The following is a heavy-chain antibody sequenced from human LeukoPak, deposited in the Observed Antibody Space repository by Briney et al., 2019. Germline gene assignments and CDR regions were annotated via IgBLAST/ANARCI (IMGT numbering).Heavy chain of an antibody. Sequence: PSETLSLTCTVSGGSISSHYWSWIRQPPGKGLEWIGYIYYTGSTNYNPSLRSRLTISLDTSKNQISLKLTSVTAADTAVYYCARFSVSAGIAFEIWGQGTKVTVSS. D-gene: IGHD3-3*02. CDR3: ARFSVSAGIAFEI. V-gene: IGHV4-59*08. J-gene: IGHJ3*02. CDR1: GGSISSHY. CDR2: IYYTGST.